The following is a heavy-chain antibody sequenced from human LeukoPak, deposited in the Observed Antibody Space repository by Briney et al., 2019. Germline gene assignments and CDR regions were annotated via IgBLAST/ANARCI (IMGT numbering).Heavy chain of an antibody. V-gene: IGHV4-39*01. CDR3: ARIKVVTMIVVVITYFDY. J-gene: IGHJ4*02. CDR2: IYYSGST. D-gene: IGHD3-22*01. CDR1: GGSISSSSYY. Sequence: SETLSLTCTVSGGSISSSSYYWGWIRQPPGKGLEWIGSIYYSGSTYYNPSLKSRVTISVDPSKNQFSLKVSSVTAADTAVEYCARIKVVTMIVVVITYFDYWGQGTLVTVSS.